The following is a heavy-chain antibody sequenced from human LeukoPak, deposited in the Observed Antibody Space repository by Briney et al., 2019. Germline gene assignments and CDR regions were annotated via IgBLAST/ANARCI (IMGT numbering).Heavy chain of an antibody. CDR3: ARDGRLSRYSSSWYYFDY. D-gene: IGHD6-13*01. CDR1: GFTFSSYA. CDR2: XXSGGST. Sequence: GGSLRLSCAASGFTFSSYAMSWVRQAXGXXXXXXXXXXSGGSTYYADSVKGRLTISRDNSKNTLYLQMNSLRAEDTAVYYCARDGRLSRYSSSWYYFDYWGQGTLVTVSS. V-gene: IGHV3-53*01. J-gene: IGHJ4*02.